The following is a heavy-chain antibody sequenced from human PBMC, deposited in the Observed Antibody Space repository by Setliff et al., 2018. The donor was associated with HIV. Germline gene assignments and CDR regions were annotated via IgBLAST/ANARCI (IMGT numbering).Heavy chain of an antibody. CDR2: IIPIFGTA. D-gene: IGHD1-26*01. Sequence: ASVKVSCKASGGTFSSYAISWVRQAPGQGLEWMGGIIPIFGTANYAQKFQGRVTITTDESTSTAYMELSSLRSEDTAVYYCARVSPAGGAWPPPWYFDLWGRGTLVTVSS. CDR1: GGTFSSYA. J-gene: IGHJ2*01. CDR3: ARVSPAGGAWPPPWYFDL. V-gene: IGHV1-69*05.